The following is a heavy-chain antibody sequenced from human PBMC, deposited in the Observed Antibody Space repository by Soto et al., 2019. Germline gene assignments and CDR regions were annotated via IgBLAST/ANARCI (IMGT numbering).Heavy chain of an antibody. CDR2: INPNTGDA. CDR1: GITSSTYA. Sequence: ASVKVSCKASGITSSTYAIHWVRQAPRQSLEWMGWINPNTGDAKYAQKFQGWVTLTRDTSISTAYMEMKRLKSDDTAVFYCVREGGTLGHSLGELFPTQNYHYYGMGVWGQGTTVTVSS. J-gene: IGHJ6*02. CDR3: VREGGTLGHSLGELFPTQNYHYYGMGV. D-gene: IGHD3-10*01. V-gene: IGHV1-2*04.